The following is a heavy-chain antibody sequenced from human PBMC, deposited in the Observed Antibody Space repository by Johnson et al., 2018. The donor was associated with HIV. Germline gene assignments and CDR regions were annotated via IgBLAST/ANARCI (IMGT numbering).Heavy chain of an antibody. CDR2: VSSGGTS. CDR1: GFTISGFY. CDR3: AKERTAMVTPFDA. Sequence: VQLVESGGGLVQPGGSLRLSCAASGFTISGFYMSWVRQAPGKVPEWLSVVSSGGTSYYADSVRGRFTVSRDNSKNTLFLQMNSLRDEDTAVYYCAKERTAMVTPFDAWGQGTRVTVSS. D-gene: IGHD5-18*01. J-gene: IGHJ3*01. V-gene: IGHV3-66*02.